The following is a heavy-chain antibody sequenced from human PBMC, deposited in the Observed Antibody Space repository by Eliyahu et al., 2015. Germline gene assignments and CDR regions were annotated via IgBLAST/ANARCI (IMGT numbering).Heavy chain of an antibody. D-gene: IGHD3-10*01. Sequence: QVQLQESGPGLVKPSQTLSLTCTVSGGSVXXDDYYWSWIRQPPGKGLEWIGYIYDSGSTYYNPSLKSRVTISVETSKNQFSLKLSSVTAADTAVYYCAKYYYGSGSYSPMDVWGKGTTVTVSA. CDR3: AKYYYGSGSYSPMDV. J-gene: IGHJ6*04. CDR2: IYDSGST. V-gene: IGHV4-30-4*01. CDR1: GGSVXXDDYY.